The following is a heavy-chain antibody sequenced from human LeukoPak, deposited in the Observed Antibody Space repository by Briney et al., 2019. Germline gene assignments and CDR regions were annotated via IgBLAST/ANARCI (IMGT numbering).Heavy chain of an antibody. V-gene: IGHV1-18*01. CDR1: GYTFTSYG. CDR2: ISAYNGNT. D-gene: IGHD3-22*01. CDR3: ARIWWYYYDSSGYYLIDY. Sequence: GASVKVSCKASGYTFTSYGISWVRQAPGQGLEWMGWISAYNGNTNYAQKLQGRVTMTTDTSTNTAYMELRSLRSDDTAVYYCARIWWYYYDSSGYYLIDYWGQGTLVTVSS. J-gene: IGHJ4*02.